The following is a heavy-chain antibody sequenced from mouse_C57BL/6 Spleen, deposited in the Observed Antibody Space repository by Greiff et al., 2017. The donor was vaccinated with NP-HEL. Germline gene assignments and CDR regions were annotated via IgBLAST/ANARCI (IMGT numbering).Heavy chain of an antibody. CDR2: IDPSDSYT. CDR1: GYTFTSYW. J-gene: IGHJ2*01. Sequence: QVQLQQPGAELVRPGTSVKLSCKASGYTFTSYWMHWVKQRPGQGLEWIGVIDPSDSYTNYNQKFKGKATLTVDTSSSTAYMQLSSLTSEDSAVYYCARDGYPDYWGQGTTLTVSS. CDR3: ARDGYPDY. D-gene: IGHD2-3*01. V-gene: IGHV1-59*01.